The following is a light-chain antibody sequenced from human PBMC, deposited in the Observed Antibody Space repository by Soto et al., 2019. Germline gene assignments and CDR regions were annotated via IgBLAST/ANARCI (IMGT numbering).Light chain of an antibody. CDR3: QQYYSYPIT. CDR1: QGISSY. CDR2: AAS. Sequence: AIRMTQSPSSLSASTGGSVTITCRASQGISSYLAWYQQKPGKAPKLLIYAASTLQSGVPSRFSGSGSGTDFTLTISCLQSEDFATYYCQQYYSYPITFGQGTRLEIK. V-gene: IGKV1-8*01. J-gene: IGKJ5*01.